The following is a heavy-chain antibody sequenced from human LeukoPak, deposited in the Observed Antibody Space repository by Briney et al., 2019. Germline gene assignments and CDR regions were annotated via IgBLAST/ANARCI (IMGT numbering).Heavy chain of an antibody. J-gene: IGHJ3*02. D-gene: IGHD3-10*01. Sequence: SQTLSLTCAVSGGSISSGGYSWSWIRQPPGKGLEWIGYIYHSGSTYYNPSLKSRVTISVDRSKNQFSLKLSSVTAADTAVYYCARVKARGLGAFDIWGQGTMVTVSS. CDR2: IYHSGST. V-gene: IGHV4-30-2*01. CDR1: GGSISSGGYS. CDR3: ARVKARGLGAFDI.